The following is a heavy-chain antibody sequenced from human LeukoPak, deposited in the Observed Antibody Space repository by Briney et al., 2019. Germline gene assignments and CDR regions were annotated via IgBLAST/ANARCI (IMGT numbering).Heavy chain of an antibody. D-gene: IGHD5-12*01. CDR3: ASLGSIVATSHWFDP. Sequence: GGSLRLSCAASGFTFSTYSMNWVRQAPGKGLEWVSSISSSSTYIYYADSVKGRFTISRDNAKNSLYLQMNSLRAEDTAVYYCASLGSIVATSHWFDPWGQGTLVTVSS. V-gene: IGHV3-21*01. CDR2: ISSSSTYI. J-gene: IGHJ5*02. CDR1: GFTFSTYS.